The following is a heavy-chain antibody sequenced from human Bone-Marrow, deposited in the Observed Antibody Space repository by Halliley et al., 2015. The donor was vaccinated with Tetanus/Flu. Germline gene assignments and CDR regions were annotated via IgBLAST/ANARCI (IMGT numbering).Heavy chain of an antibody. D-gene: IGHD2-15*01. J-gene: IGHJ4*02. CDR2: LTRDGTI. CDR3: AGSPTVVAHEY. Sequence: GPEWVSVLTRDGTICFADSVKGRFTLSRNIAKNPLHLQLNNLSPLDTAMYYRAGSPTVVAHEYWGQGTLVTASS. V-gene: IGHV3-53*01.